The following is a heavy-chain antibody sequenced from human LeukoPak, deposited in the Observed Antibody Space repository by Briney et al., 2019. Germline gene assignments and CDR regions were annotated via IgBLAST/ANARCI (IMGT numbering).Heavy chain of an antibody. CDR2: IYTSGST. Sequence: SETLSLTCTVSGGSISSYYWSWIRQPAGKGLEWIGRIYTSGSTNYNPSLKSRVTMSVDTSKNQFSLKLSSVTAADTAVYYCARADDYDTSGYYFWFAPWGQGTLVTVSS. CDR3: ARADDYDTSGYYFWFAP. D-gene: IGHD3-22*01. J-gene: IGHJ5*02. V-gene: IGHV4-4*07. CDR1: GGSISSYY.